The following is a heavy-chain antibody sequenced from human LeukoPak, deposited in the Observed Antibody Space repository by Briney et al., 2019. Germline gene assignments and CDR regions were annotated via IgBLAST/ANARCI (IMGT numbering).Heavy chain of an antibody. V-gene: IGHV3-74*01. CDR2: IKSDGSDI. D-gene: IGHD2-8*01. CDR1: GFTFSTYW. CDR3: ARKGYATYALDI. Sequence: GGSLRLSCAASGFTFSTYWMHWVRQVPGKGLVWVSRIKSDGSDIIYADSVKGRFTISRDNAKNTLYLQMNSLRAEDTAVYYCARKGYATYALDIWGQGTQVTVSS. J-gene: IGHJ3*02.